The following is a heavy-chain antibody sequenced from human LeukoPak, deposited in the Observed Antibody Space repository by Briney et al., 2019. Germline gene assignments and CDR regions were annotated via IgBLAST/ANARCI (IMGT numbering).Heavy chain of an antibody. Sequence: GASVKVSCKASGYTFTGYYMHWVRQAPGQGLEWMGWINPNSGGTNYAQKFQGSVTMTRDTSISTAYMELSRLRSDDTAVYYCARDPEEQLEAGISDYWGQGTLVTVSS. V-gene: IGHV1-2*02. D-gene: IGHD1-1*01. CDR1: GYTFTGYY. J-gene: IGHJ4*02. CDR2: INPNSGGT. CDR3: ARDPEEQLEAGISDY.